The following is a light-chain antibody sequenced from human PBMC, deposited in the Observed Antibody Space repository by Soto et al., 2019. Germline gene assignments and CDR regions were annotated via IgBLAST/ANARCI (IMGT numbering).Light chain of an antibody. V-gene: IGKV1D-13*01. CDR3: QQFHNYPPIT. CDR2: DAY. CDR1: RGISSA. J-gene: IGKJ5*01. Sequence: IQLTQPPSSLPVSVGDRVTITCRASRGISSALAWYQQKPGKAPKLLIYDAYSLESGVPSRFSGSGSGTDFTLTISSLQPEDFATYYCQQFHNYPPITFGQGTRLEIK.